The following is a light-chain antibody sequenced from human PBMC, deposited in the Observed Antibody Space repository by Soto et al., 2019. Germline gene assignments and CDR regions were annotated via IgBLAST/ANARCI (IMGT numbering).Light chain of an antibody. J-gene: IGKJ2*01. Sequence: DVVMTQSPLSLPVTLGQPASISCRSSQSLVYNDGNTYLSWFQQRPGQPPRRLIYKVSNRDSGVPGRFSGSGSGTDFTLTISRVEAEDVGVYYCMEGTHWPRYTFGKGTKLEIK. V-gene: IGKV2-30*01. CDR2: KVS. CDR3: MEGTHWPRYT. CDR1: QSLVYNDGNTY.